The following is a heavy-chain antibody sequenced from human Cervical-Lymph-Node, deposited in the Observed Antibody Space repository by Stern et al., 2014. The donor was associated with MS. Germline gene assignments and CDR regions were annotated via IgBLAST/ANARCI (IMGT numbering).Heavy chain of an antibody. CDR1: GYTFTTYA. D-gene: IGHD2-15*01. CDR3: ARDKPVAVIYYYGMDV. CDR2: INAANGNT. V-gene: IGHV1-3*01. J-gene: IGHJ6*02. Sequence: QVQLVQSGAEVKKPGASVTVSCEASGYTFTTYAIHWVRQAPGQRLEWMGWINAANGNTKYSQKFQCRVTITRDTSASTAYMELSSLKSEDTAVYYCARDKPVAVIYYYGMDVWGQGTTVTVSS.